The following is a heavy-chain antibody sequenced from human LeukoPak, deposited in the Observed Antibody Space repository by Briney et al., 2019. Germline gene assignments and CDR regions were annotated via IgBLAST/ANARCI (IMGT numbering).Heavy chain of an antibody. D-gene: IGHD5-24*01. V-gene: IGHV4-59*01. J-gene: IGHJ4*02. CDR1: GGSISSYY. Sequence: SETLSLTCTVPGGSISSYYWSWIRQPPGKGLEWIGYIYYSGSTNYNPSLKSRVTISVDTSKNQFSLKLSSVTAADTAVYYCARGERGYNYDYWGQGTLVTVSS. CDR3: ARGERGYNYDY. CDR2: IYYSGST.